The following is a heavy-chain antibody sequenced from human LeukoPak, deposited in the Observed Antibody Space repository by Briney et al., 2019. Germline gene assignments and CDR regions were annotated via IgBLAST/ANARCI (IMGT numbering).Heavy chain of an antibody. Sequence: GGSLRLSCAASGFPFSNYAMHWVRQAPGKGLEWVAVVSYGGTNKYYADSVKGRFTISGDNSKNTLYLQMNSLRAEDTAVYYCARGGGSYYELDYWGQGTLVTVSS. D-gene: IGHD1-26*01. CDR2: VSYGGTNK. V-gene: IGHV3-30-3*01. CDR3: ARGGGSYYELDY. J-gene: IGHJ4*02. CDR1: GFPFSNYA.